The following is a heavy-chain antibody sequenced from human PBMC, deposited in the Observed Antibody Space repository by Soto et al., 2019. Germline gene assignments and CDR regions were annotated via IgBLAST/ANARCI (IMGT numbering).Heavy chain of an antibody. CDR1: GFNFGVFG. J-gene: IGHJ4*02. V-gene: IGHV3-30*03. CDR3: ALTRRSSLLEVACPGFEY. Sequence: QVRLVESGGGVVQPGRSLRLSCAASGFNFGVFGMHWVRQAPGKGLEWLSVLSYEGSEEYYADSVRGRFTISRDNSKNTLFLQMDSLRVDDRGLYYCALTRRSSLLEVACPGFEYWGQGTLVTVS. D-gene: IGHD5-12*01. CDR2: LSYEGSEE.